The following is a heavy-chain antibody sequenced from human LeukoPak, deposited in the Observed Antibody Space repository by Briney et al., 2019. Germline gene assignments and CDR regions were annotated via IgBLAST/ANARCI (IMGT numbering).Heavy chain of an antibody. D-gene: IGHD7-27*01. CDR1: GGTFSSYA. Sequence: SVKVSCKASGGTFSSYAISWVRQAPGQGLEWMGRIIPILGIANYAQKFQGRVTITADKSTSTAYMELSSLGSEDTAVYYCARDQAGEVYYYYYGMDVWGQGTTVTVSS. V-gene: IGHV1-69*04. CDR3: ARDQAGEVYYYYYGMDV. CDR2: IIPILGIA. J-gene: IGHJ6*02.